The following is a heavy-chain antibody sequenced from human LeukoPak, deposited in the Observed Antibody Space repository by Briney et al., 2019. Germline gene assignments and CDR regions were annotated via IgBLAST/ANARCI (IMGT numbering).Heavy chain of an antibody. CDR2: IYPGDSDT. CDR3: ARPRVTAIRGFDAFDI. V-gene: IGHV5-51*01. Sequence: GESLKISCKGSGYSFTSYWIGWVRQMPGKGLEWMGIIYPGDSDTRYSPSFQGQVTISADKSISTAYLQWSSLKASDTAMYYCARPRVTAIRGFDAFDIWGQGTMVTVSS. D-gene: IGHD2-21*02. J-gene: IGHJ3*02. CDR1: GYSFTSYW.